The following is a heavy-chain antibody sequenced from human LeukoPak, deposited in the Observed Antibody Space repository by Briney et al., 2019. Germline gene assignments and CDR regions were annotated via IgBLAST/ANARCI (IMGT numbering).Heavy chain of an antibody. Sequence: SETLSLTCTVSGGSISSDGYLWSWIRQHPGKGLEWIGYIYYSGSTNYNPSLKSRVTISVDTSKNQFSLKLNSVTAADTAVYYCARDRDILTPYYYYGMDVWGQGTTVTVSS. J-gene: IGHJ6*02. D-gene: IGHD3-9*01. CDR2: IYYSGST. V-gene: IGHV4-31*03. CDR3: ARDRDILTPYYYYGMDV. CDR1: GGSISSDGYL.